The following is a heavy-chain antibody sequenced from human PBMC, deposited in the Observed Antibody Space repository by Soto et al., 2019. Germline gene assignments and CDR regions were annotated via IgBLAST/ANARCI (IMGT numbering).Heavy chain of an antibody. J-gene: IGHJ4*02. CDR1: GYTLNTYY. V-gene: IGHV1-46*02. CDR2: IHPSGGGS. Sequence: QVQLVQSGAEVKKPGASVKVSCKPSGYTLNTYYLHWVRQAPGQGLEWMGIIHPSGGGSTYAQKSLGRGTMARDTSTSTVFMELSSLRSADTAVYYCARGGHIAVVTASFDYWGQGTLVTVSS. CDR3: ARGGHIAVVTASFDY. D-gene: IGHD2-21*02.